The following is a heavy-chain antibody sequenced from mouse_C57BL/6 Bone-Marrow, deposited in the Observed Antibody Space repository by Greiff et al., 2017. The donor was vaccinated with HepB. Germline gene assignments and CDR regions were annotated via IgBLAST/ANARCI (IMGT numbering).Heavy chain of an antibody. CDR3: ARRARQLRPAWFAY. J-gene: IGHJ3*01. CDR1: GYTFTDYN. Sequence: EVQRVESGPELVKPGASVKIPCKASGYTFTDYNMDWVKQSHGKSLEWIGDINPNNGGTIYNQKFKGKATLTVDKSSSTAYMELRSLTSEDTAVYYCARRARQLRPAWFAYWGQGTLVTVSA. CDR2: INPNNGGT. V-gene: IGHV1-18*01. D-gene: IGHD3-2*02.